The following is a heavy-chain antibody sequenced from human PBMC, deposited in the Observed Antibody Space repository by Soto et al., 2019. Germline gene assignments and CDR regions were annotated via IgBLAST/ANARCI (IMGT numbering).Heavy chain of an antibody. V-gene: IGHV3-30-3*01. Sequence: TGGSLRLSCAASGFTFSSYSMHWVLQAPGKGLEWVAVISYDGSNKYYADSVKGRFTISRDNSKNTLYLQMNSLRAEDTAVYYCARDPLWGTAMVLWYFDLWGRGTLVTVSS. CDR2: ISYDGSNK. J-gene: IGHJ2*01. CDR1: GFTFSSYS. CDR3: ARDPLWGTAMVLWYFDL. D-gene: IGHD5-18*01.